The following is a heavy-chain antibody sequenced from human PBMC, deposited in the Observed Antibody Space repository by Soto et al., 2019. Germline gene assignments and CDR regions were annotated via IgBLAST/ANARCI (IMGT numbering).Heavy chain of an antibody. V-gene: IGHV3-30*18. Sequence: GGSLRLSCAASGFTFSSYGMHWVRQAPGKGLEWVAVISYDGSNKYYADSVKGRFTISRDNSKNTLYLQMNSLRAEDTAVYYCAKDPIFMGGNYYYYYGMDVWGQGTTVTVS. D-gene: IGHD2-21*01. CDR3: AKDPIFMGGNYYYYYGMDV. J-gene: IGHJ6*02. CDR2: ISYDGSNK. CDR1: GFTFSSYG.